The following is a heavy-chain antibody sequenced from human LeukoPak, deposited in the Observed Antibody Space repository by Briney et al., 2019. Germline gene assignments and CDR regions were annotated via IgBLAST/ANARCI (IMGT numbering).Heavy chain of an antibody. CDR1: GGTFSSYA. CDR3: ARSDEHCSSTSCYGYYYYYMDV. CDR2: IIPIFGTA. D-gene: IGHD2-2*01. J-gene: IGHJ6*03. V-gene: IGHV1-69*05. Sequence: RASVKVSCKASGGTFSSYAISWVRQAPGQGLEWMGGIIPIFGTANYAQKFQGRVTITTDESTSTAYMELSSLRSEDTAVYYCARSDEHCSSTSCYGYYYYYMDVWGKGTTVTVSS.